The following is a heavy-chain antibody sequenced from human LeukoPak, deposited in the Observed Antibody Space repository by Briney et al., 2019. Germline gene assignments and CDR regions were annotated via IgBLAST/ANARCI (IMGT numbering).Heavy chain of an antibody. J-gene: IGHJ3*02. CDR1: DNSFSSHY. Sequence: PSETLSLPCGVSDNSFSSHYWTWIRQPPGKGLESIGYISYIGSTNYNPSLKSRVTISIDTSKNHFSLKLSSVTAADTAVYYCARDLVTVTKGFDIWGQGTMVSVSS. CDR3: ARDLVTVTKGFDI. D-gene: IGHD4-17*01. CDR2: ISYIGST. V-gene: IGHV4-59*11.